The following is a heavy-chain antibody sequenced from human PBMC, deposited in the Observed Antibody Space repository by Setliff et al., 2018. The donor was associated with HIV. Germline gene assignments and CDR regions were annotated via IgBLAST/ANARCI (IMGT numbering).Heavy chain of an antibody. D-gene: IGHD3-3*01. CDR2: INHSGST. V-gene: IGHV4-34*01. CDR1: GGSFSGYY. J-gene: IGHJ4*02. Sequence: SETLSLTCAVYGGSFSGYYRSWIRQPPGKGLEWIGEINHSGSTNYNPSLKSRVTISVDTSKNQFSLKLSSVTAADTAVYYCARGGPTILSYWGQGTLVTVSS. CDR3: ARGGPTILSY.